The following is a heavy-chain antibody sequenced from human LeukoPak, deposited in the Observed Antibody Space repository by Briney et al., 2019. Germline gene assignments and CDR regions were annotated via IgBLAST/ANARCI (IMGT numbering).Heavy chain of an antibody. V-gene: IGHV4-39*01. J-gene: IGHJ6*03. Sequence: SETLSLTCTVSGVSISSSNSYWGWIRQPPGKGLEWIGSIYYSGNTYYNASLKSQVSISIDTSKNQFSLKLSSVTAADTAVYYCARHRIANYYYYYMDVWGKGTTVTISS. CDR2: IYYSGNT. CDR1: GVSISSSNSY. CDR3: ARHRIANYYYYYMDV. D-gene: IGHD2-21*01.